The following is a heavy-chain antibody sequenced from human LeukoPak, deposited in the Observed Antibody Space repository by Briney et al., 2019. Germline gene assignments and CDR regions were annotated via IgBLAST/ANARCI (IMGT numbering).Heavy chain of an antibody. CDR2: IDASRGTI. V-gene: IGHV3-48*04. J-gene: IGHJ4*02. Sequence: PGGPLRLSCAASGFTFSSYNMNWVRQAPGKGLEWISYIDASRGTIYYADSVKGRFTISRDNAKNSLYLQMNSLRAEDTALYYCAKVTGRDYYDSSGYYYLYFDYWGQGTLVTVSS. D-gene: IGHD3-22*01. CDR3: AKVTGRDYYDSSGYYYLYFDY. CDR1: GFTFSSYN.